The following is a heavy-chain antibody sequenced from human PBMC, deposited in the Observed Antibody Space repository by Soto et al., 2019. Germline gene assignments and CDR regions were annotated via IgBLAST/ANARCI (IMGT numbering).Heavy chain of an antibody. CDR1: GYTFTSYY. Sequence: GASVKVSCTASGYTFTSYYMHWVRQAPGQGLEWMGIINPSAGSTSYAQKFQGRVTMTRDTSTSTVYMELSSLRSDDTAVYYCATRDDYGDDWFDPWGQETLVTVSS. V-gene: IGHV1-46*03. D-gene: IGHD4-17*01. J-gene: IGHJ5*02. CDR3: ATRDDYGDDWFDP. CDR2: INPSAGST.